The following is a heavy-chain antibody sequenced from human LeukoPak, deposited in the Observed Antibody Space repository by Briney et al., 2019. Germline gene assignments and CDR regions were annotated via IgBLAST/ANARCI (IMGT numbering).Heavy chain of an antibody. Sequence: HTGGSLRLSCAVSGFTVSGNYMSWVRQAPGKGLEWVSLFYSGGTTYYADSVKGRFTISRDNSKNTLYLQMNSLRAEDTAVYYCARVVAFLEDAFDIWGQGTMVTVSS. CDR2: FYSGGTT. J-gene: IGHJ3*02. CDR1: GFTVSGNY. CDR3: ARVVAFLEDAFDI. V-gene: IGHV3-53*01. D-gene: IGHD3-3*01.